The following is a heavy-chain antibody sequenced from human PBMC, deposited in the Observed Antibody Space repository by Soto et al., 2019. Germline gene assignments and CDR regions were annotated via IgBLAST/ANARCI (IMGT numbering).Heavy chain of an antibody. V-gene: IGHV6-1*01. CDR3: ATLIGSSWFNP. Sequence: SQTLSLTCAISGDSVSTNSATWTWIRQSPSRGLEWLGRTYYRSKWYNDYAVSLKSRLTISPDTSKNHFSLQLNSVTPKDPAVYYSATLIGSSWFNPWRQGTLVTVPS. CDR2: TYYRSKWYN. D-gene: IGHD6-13*01. CDR1: GDSVSTNSAT. J-gene: IGHJ5*02.